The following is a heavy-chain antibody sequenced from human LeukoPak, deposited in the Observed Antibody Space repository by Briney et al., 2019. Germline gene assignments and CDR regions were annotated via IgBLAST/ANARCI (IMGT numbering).Heavy chain of an antibody. J-gene: IGHJ3*02. Sequence: GRFTISRDNAKNSLYLQMNSLRAEDTAVYYCARVGSAWVVASPDAFDIWGQGTMVTVSS. D-gene: IGHD5-12*01. V-gene: IGHV3-11*05. CDR3: ARVGSAWVVASPDAFDI.